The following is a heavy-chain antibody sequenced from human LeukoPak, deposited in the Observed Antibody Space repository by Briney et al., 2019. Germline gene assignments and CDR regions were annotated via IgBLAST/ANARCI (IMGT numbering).Heavy chain of an antibody. Sequence: QAGGSLRLSCAASGFTFDDYAMPWVRQAPGKGLEWVSGISWNSGSIGYADSVKGRFTISRDNAKNSLYLQMNSLRAEDTALYYCARDRFLVEQQLVRPSWFDPWGQGTLVTVSS. CDR1: GFTFDDYA. CDR3: ARDRFLVEQQLVRPSWFDP. V-gene: IGHV3-9*01. CDR2: ISWNSGSI. D-gene: IGHD6-13*01. J-gene: IGHJ5*02.